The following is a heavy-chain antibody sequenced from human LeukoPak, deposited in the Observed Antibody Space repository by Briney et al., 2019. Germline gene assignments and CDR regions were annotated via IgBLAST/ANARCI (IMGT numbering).Heavy chain of an antibody. J-gene: IGHJ4*02. CDR3: ARGLATVVTSPVDY. Sequence: GGSLRLSCSASGFTFGDNAMHWVRQAPGKGLEWVAVISYDGSNKYYADSVKGRFTISRDNSKNTLYLQMNSLRAEDTAVYYCARGLATVVTSPVDYWGQGTLVTVSS. CDR1: GFTFGDNA. V-gene: IGHV3-30-3*01. CDR2: ISYDGSNK. D-gene: IGHD4-23*01.